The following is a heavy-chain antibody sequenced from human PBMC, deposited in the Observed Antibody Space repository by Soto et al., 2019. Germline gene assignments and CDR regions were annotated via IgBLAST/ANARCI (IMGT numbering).Heavy chain of an antibody. CDR2: IYPGDSDT. Sequence: PGESLKISCKGSGYSFTSYWIGWVRQMPGKGLEWMGIIYPGDSDTRYSPSFQGQVTISADKSISTAYLQWSSLKASDTAMYYCARLETNYEGYYYYSYMAVWGKGTTVTVSS. J-gene: IGHJ6*03. D-gene: IGHD1-7*01. CDR1: GYSFTSYW. CDR3: ARLETNYEGYYYYSYMAV. V-gene: IGHV5-51*01.